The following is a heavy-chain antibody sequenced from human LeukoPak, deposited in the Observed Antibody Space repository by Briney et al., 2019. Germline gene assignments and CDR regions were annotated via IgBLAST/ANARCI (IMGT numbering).Heavy chain of an antibody. CDR1: GFTFNNYW. D-gene: IGHD3-16*02. Sequence: GGSLRLSCAASGFTFNNYWMHWVRQAPGKGLVWVSRVNGDGSTTSYADSVIGRFTISRDNARNTLFLQMNSLRAEDTAVYYCARAGRYSYTELGYWGQGSLVTVSS. V-gene: IGHV3-74*01. CDR2: VNGDGSTT. CDR3: ARAGRYSYTELGY. J-gene: IGHJ4*02.